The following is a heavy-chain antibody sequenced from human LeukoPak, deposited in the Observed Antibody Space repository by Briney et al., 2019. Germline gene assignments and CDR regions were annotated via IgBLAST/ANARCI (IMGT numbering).Heavy chain of an antibody. CDR1: GFTYPNFA. V-gene: IGHV3-23*01. J-gene: IGHJ4*02. CDR2: ISGRGGST. Sequence: GGSLRPSCAASGFTYPNFAMSWVRQAPGKGLEWVSAISGRGGSTYYADAVKGRFTISRDNSKNTLYLQMNSLSAEDTAEYYCAKGETEGGGLAHAYWGQGTLVTVSS. CDR3: AKGETEGGGLAHAY. D-gene: IGHD2-15*01.